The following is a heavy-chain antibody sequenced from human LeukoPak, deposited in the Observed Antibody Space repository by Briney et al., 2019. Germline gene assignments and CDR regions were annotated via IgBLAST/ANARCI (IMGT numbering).Heavy chain of an antibody. CDR2: ISYDGSNK. CDR1: GFTFSHYS. J-gene: IGHJ4*02. CDR3: AKEITMVRGVYYFDY. Sequence: GGSLRLSCVASGFTFSHYSMNWVRQAPGKGLEWVAVISYDGSNKYYADSVKGRFTISRDNSKNTLYLQMNSLRAEDTAVYYCAKEITMVRGVYYFDYWGQGTLVTVSS. D-gene: IGHD3-10*01. V-gene: IGHV3-30*18.